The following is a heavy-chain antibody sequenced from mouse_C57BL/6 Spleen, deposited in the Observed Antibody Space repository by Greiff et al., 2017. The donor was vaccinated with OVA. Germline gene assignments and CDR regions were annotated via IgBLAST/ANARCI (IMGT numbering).Heavy chain of an antibody. Sequence: EVKLMESGGGLVKPGGSLKLSCAASGFTFSDYGMHWVRQAPEKGLEWVAYISSGSSTIYYADTVKGRFTISRDNAKNTLFLQMTSLRSEDTAMYYCARGVLNYYGSSPWYFDVWGTGTTVTVSS. J-gene: IGHJ1*03. V-gene: IGHV5-17*01. D-gene: IGHD1-1*01. CDR3: ARGVLNYYGSSPWYFDV. CDR2: ISSGSSTI. CDR1: GFTFSDYG.